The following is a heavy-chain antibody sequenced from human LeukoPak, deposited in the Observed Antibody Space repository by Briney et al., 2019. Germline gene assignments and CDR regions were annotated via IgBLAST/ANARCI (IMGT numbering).Heavy chain of an antibody. V-gene: IGHV3-64D*06. CDR2: ISSNGGST. Sequence: GGSLRLSCSASGFTFSSYAMHWVRQAPGKGLEYVSAISSNGGSTYYADSVKGRFTISRDNSKNTLYLQMSSLRAEDTAVYYCARDFYYYDSSGCPDYWGQGTLVTVSS. D-gene: IGHD3-22*01. CDR3: ARDFYYYDSSGCPDY. CDR1: GFTFSSYA. J-gene: IGHJ4*02.